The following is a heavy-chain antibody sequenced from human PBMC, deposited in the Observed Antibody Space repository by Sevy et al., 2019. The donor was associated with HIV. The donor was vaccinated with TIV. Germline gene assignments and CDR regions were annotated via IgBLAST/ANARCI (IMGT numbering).Heavy chain of an antibody. CDR3: AKNYYDSSGPTYDAFDI. Sequence: GGSLRLSCAASGFTFSSYAMSWVRQAPGKGLEWVSAISGSGGSTYYADSVKGRFTISRDNSKNTLYLQMNSLRAEDTAVYYFAKNYYDSSGPTYDAFDIWGQGTMFTVSS. CDR1: GFTFSSYA. D-gene: IGHD3-22*01. CDR2: ISGSGGST. V-gene: IGHV3-23*01. J-gene: IGHJ3*02.